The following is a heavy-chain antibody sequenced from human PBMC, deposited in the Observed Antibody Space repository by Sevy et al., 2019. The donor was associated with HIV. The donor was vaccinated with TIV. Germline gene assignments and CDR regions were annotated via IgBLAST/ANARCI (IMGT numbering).Heavy chain of an antibody. Sequence: GGSLRLSCAAFGFAYSGYGMHWVRQAPGKGLEWVAVIWNDGSNKEYAGSVKGRFTISRDNSKTTLYLQMNSLRAEDTAVYYCARESIAVAGIGYYFDSWGQGTLVTVSS. J-gene: IGHJ4*02. CDR2: IWNDGSNK. CDR3: ARESIAVAGIGYYFDS. V-gene: IGHV3-33*01. CDR1: GFAYSGYG. D-gene: IGHD6-19*01.